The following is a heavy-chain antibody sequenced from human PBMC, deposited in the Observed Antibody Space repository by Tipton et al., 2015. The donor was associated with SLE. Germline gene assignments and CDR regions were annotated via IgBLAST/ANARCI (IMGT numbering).Heavy chain of an antibody. CDR1: GFTFHDYA. V-gene: IGHV3-9*01. CDR2: ISWDGGNL. CDR3: AKGGQYDFWSGYKTNYYYYAMDV. D-gene: IGHD3-3*01. Sequence: SLRLSCAASGFTFHDYAMHWVRLAPGKGLEWVSGISWDGGNLGYADSVKGRFTISRDNAKNSLYLQMNSLRAEDTALYHCAKGGQYDFWSGYKTNYYYYAMDVWGQGTSVTVSS. J-gene: IGHJ6*02.